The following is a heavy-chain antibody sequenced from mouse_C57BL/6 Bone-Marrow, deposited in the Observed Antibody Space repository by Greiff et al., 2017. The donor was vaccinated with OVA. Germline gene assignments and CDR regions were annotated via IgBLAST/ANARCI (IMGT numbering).Heavy chain of an antibody. V-gene: IGHV1-9*01. J-gene: IGHJ1*03. Sequence: QVQLQQSGAELMKPGASVKLSCKATGYTFTGYWIEWVKQRPGHGLEWIGEILPGSGSTNYNEKFKGKATFTADTSSNTAYMQLSSLTTEDSAIYYCAREEVYGSRGDWYFEVWGTGTTVTVSS. D-gene: IGHD1-1*01. CDR2: ILPGSGST. CDR1: GYTFTGYW. CDR3: AREEVYGSRGDWYFEV.